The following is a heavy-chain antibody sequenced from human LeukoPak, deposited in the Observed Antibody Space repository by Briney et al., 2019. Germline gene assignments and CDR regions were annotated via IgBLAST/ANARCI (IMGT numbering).Heavy chain of an antibody. J-gene: IGHJ5*02. V-gene: IGHV1-24*01. D-gene: IGHD3-10*01. CDR3: ATGGSGSYATGFDP. Sequence: GASVKVSCKVSGYTLTELSMHWVRQAPGKGLEWMGGFDPEDGETIYAQKFQGRVTMTEDTSTDTAYMELSSLRSEDTAVYYCATGGSGSYATGFDPWGQGTLVTVSS. CDR2: FDPEDGET. CDR1: GYTLTELS.